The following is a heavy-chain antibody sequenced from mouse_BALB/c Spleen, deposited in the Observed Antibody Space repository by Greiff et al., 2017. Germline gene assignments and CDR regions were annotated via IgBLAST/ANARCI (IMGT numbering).Heavy chain of an antibody. J-gene: IGHJ4*01. CDR3: ARNWITTVVGAMDY. CDR2: IWSGGST. Sequence: VKVVESGPGLVQPSQSLSITCTVSGFSLTSYGVHWVRQSPGKGLEWLGVIWSGGSTDYNAAFISRLSIIKDNSKSQVFFKMNSLQANDTAIYYCARNWITTVVGAMDYWGQGTSVTVSS. V-gene: IGHV2-2*02. D-gene: IGHD1-1*01. CDR1: GFSLTSYG.